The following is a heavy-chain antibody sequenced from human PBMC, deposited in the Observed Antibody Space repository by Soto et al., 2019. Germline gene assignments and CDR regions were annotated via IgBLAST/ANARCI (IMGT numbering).Heavy chain of an antibody. CDR3: ARVGPYYDILTGYSVDAFDI. Sequence: ASVKVSCKASGYTFTSYGISWVRQAPGQGLEWMGWISPNSGNTNYAQKFQGRVTMTRDTSTSTAYMELSRLRSDDTAVYYCARVGPYYDILTGYSVDAFDIWGQGTMVTVSS. D-gene: IGHD3-9*01. J-gene: IGHJ3*02. CDR2: ISPNSGNT. CDR1: GYTFTSYG. V-gene: IGHV1-18*01.